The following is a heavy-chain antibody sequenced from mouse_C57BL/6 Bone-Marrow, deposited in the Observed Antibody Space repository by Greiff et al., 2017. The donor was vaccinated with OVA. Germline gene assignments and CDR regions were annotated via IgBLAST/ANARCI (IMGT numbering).Heavy chain of an antibody. CDR2: IDPSDSYT. Sequence: QVQLKQPGAELVKPGASVKLSCKASGYTFTSYWMQWVKQRPGQGLEWIGEIDPSDSYTNYNQKFKGKATLTVDTSSSTAYMQLSSLTSEDSAVYYCARDTTVPFAYWGQGTLVTVSA. J-gene: IGHJ3*01. V-gene: IGHV1-50*01. D-gene: IGHD1-1*01. CDR3: ARDTTVPFAY. CDR1: GYTFTSYW.